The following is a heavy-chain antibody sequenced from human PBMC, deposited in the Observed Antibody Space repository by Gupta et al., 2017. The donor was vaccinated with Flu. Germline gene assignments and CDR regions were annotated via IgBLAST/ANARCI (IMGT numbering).Heavy chain of an antibody. Sequence: EVQLVESGGGLVKPGGSLRLSCAASGCTFSSYSMNWVRQAPGKGLEWVSSISSSSSYIYYADSVKGRFTISRDNAKNSLYLQMNSLRAEDTAVYYCARDTPHYDISAQRGEVWFDPWGQGTLVTVSS. CDR1: GCTFSSYS. J-gene: IGHJ5*02. CDR2: ISSSSSYI. D-gene: IGHD3-9*01. V-gene: IGHV3-21*01. CDR3: ARDTPHYDISAQRGEVWFDP.